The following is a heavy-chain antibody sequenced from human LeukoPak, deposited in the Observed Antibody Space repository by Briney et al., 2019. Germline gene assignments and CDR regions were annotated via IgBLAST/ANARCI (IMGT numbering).Heavy chain of an antibody. CDR3: AREGPEGGFDY. J-gene: IGHJ4*02. V-gene: IGHV4-31*03. D-gene: IGHD3-16*01. CDR1: GGSISSGGYY. Sequence: SETLSLTCTVSGGSISSGGYYWRWIRQHPGKGLEWIGYIYYSGSTYYNPSLKSRVTISVDTSKNQFSLKLSSVTAADTAVYYCAREGPEGGFDYWGQGTLVTVSS. CDR2: IYYSGST.